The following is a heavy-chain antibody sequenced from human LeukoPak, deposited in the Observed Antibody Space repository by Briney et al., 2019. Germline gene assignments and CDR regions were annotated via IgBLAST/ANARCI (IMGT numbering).Heavy chain of an antibody. CDR3: ARGYYYGSGSYYNPYYYYMDV. D-gene: IGHD3-10*01. CDR2: IYYSGST. V-gene: IGHV4-59*01. CDR1: GGSISSYY. J-gene: IGHJ6*03. Sequence: PSETLSLTCTVSGGSISSYYWSWIRQPPGKGLEWIGYIYYSGSTNYNPSLKSRVTISVDTSKNQFSLKLSSVTAADTAVYYCARGYYYGSGSYYNPYYYYMDVWGKGTTVTVSS.